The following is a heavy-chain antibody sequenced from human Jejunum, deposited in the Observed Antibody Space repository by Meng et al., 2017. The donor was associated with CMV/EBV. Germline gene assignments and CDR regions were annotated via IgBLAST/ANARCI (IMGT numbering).Heavy chain of an antibody. D-gene: IGHD3-10*01. CDR1: GGSVSCSY. V-gene: IGHV4-34*01. Sequence: VQLRHAGDGLFKPSETLSLTLGVCGGSVSCSYWSWIRHAAWRGLEWSEALNQSGSTNYNPSLNNRVSITVITSKTKFTPKLRSVTTAYITVYYDATGFVKYTVTRVCNWFNPWGQGTLVTVSS. CDR3: ATGFVKYTVTRVCNWFNP. CDR2: LNQSGST. J-gene: IGHJ5*02.